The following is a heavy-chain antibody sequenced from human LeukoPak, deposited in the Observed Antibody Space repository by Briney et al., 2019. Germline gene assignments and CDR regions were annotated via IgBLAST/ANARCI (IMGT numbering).Heavy chain of an antibody. D-gene: IGHD6-19*01. CDR2: ISSSGSTI. CDR1: GFTFSSYE. Sequence: GGSLRLSCAASGFTFSSYEMNWVRQAPGKGLEWVSYISSSGSTIYYADSVKGRFTISRDNAKNSLYLQMNSLRAEDTAVYYCARLYEDSSGPYYYYYYMDVWGKGTTVTVSS. CDR3: ARLYEDSSGPYYYYYYMDV. J-gene: IGHJ6*03. V-gene: IGHV3-48*03.